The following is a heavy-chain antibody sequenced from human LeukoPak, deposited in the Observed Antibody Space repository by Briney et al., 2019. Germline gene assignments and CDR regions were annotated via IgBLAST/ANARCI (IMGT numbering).Heavy chain of an antibody. D-gene: IGHD6-25*01. Sequence: SVKVSCKASGGTFSSYAISWVRQAPGQGLEWMGRVIPILGIANYAQKFQGRVTITADKSTSTAYMELSSLRSEDTAVYYCARDQRFFDYWGQGTLVTVSS. J-gene: IGHJ4*02. V-gene: IGHV1-69*04. CDR3: ARDQRFFDY. CDR2: VIPILGIA. CDR1: GGTFSSYA.